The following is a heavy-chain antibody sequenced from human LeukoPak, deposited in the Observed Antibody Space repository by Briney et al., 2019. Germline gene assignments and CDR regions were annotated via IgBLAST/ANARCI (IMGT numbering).Heavy chain of an antibody. CDR2: TYYRSKWFN. CDR3: AREGEVQTTYSSFDL. V-gene: IGHV6-1*01. D-gene: IGHD5-18*01. J-gene: IGHJ2*01. Sequence: SQTLSLTCGISGDSDSSNSAAWNWIRQSPSRGLEWLGRTYYRSKWFNQYAESVKSRIIINPDTSKNQFSLHLSSVTPEDTAVYYCAREGEVQTTYSSFDLWGRGTLVTVSS. CDR1: GDSDSSNSAA.